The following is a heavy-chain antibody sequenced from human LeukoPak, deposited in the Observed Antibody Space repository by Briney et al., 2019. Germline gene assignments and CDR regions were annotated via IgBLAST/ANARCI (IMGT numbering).Heavy chain of an antibody. V-gene: IGHV3-23*01. CDR1: GFTFSNYA. CDR3: AKWGDYDVLTGYYVSDY. CDR2: ITGSGGNT. Sequence: GASLRLSCAASGFTFSNYAMSWARQAPGKGLEWVSAITGSGGNTYYADSVKGRFTISRDNSKYTVFLQMNSLRAEDTAVYYCAKWGDYDVLTGYYVSDYWGQGTLVTVSS. J-gene: IGHJ4*02. D-gene: IGHD3-9*01.